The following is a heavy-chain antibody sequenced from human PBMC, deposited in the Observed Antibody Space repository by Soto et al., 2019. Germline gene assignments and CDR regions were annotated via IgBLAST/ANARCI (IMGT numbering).Heavy chain of an antibody. CDR1: GFTFSSYW. V-gene: IGHV3-74*01. Sequence: GGSLRLSCAASGFTFSSYWMHWVRQAPGKGLVWVSRINSDGSSTSYADSVKGRFTISRDNAKNTLYLQMNSLRAEDTAVYYCARDGRVERRLLGADAFDIWGQGTMVTVSS. CDR2: INSDGSST. CDR3: ARDGRVERRLLGADAFDI. D-gene: IGHD1-1*01. J-gene: IGHJ3*02.